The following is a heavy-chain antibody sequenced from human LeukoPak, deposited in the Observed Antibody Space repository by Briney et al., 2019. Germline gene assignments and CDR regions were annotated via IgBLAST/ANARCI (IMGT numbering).Heavy chain of an antibody. Sequence: GGALPLSRVASGFTLSSYEMNWVRQAPGKGLDWVSYISSSGTTIYYADSVKGRFTISRDNAKNSLYLQMNSLRAEDTAVYYCARRKGYSDSSGYFEGSAFDIWGQGSMVTVSS. J-gene: IGHJ3*02. D-gene: IGHD3-22*01. CDR3: ARRKGYSDSSGYFEGSAFDI. V-gene: IGHV3-48*03. CDR2: ISSSGTTI. CDR1: GFTLSSYE.